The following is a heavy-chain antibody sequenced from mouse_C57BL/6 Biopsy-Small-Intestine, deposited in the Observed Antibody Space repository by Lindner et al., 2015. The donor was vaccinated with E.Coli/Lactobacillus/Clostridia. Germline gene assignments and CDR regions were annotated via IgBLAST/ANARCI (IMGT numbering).Heavy chain of an antibody. V-gene: IGHV1-84*02. CDR1: DTPSVTLL. CDR2: INAGNGNT. J-gene: IGHJ4*01. CDR3: ASVTGLHFDY. D-gene: IGHD2-13*01. Sequence: SVKVSARPLDTPSVTLLYIGCDQAPGQRLEWMGWINAGNGNTKYSQKFQGRVTFTRDTSATTGYMELSSLRSEDTAVYYCASVTGLHFDYWGQGTVVTVSS.